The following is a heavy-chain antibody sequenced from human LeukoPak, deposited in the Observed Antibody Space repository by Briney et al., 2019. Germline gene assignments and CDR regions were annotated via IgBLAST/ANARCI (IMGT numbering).Heavy chain of an antibody. CDR1: GYTLTELS. V-gene: IGHV1-24*01. D-gene: IGHD2-2*01. Sequence: ASVKVSCKVSGYTLTELSMHWVRQAPGKGLEWMGGFDPEDGETIYAQKFQGRVTMTEDTSTDTAYMELSSLRSEDTAVYYCAKTALHGCSSTSCPNDYWGQGTLVTVSS. CDR2: FDPEDGET. CDR3: AKTALHGCSSTSCPNDY. J-gene: IGHJ4*02.